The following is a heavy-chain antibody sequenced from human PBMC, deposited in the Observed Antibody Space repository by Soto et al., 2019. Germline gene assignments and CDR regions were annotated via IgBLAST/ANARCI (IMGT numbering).Heavy chain of an antibody. CDR3: ARQAAAPGIDWWFDP. V-gene: IGHV4-39*01. D-gene: IGHD6-13*01. Sequence: QLQLQESGPGLVKPSETLSLTCNVSGGSISSSRSYWAWFRQPPGQELEWIANIFYAGNTYYNPSLQRRVTVSVDTYKNQCSLKLDSVTAADTAVYYCARQAAAPGIDWWFDPWGQGTLVTVSS. CDR1: GGSISSSRSY. J-gene: IGHJ5*02. CDR2: IFYAGNT.